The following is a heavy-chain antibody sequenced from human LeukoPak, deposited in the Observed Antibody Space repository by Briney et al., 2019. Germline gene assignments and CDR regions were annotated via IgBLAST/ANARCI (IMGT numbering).Heavy chain of an antibody. CDR3: ARDFLYDFWSGLYYGMDV. D-gene: IGHD3-3*01. CDR2: INPSGGST. J-gene: IGHJ6*02. Sequence: ASVKVSCKASGYTFTSYYMHWVRQAPGQGLEWMGIINPSGGSTSYAQKFQGRVTMTRDTSTSTVYMELSSLRSEDTAVYYCARDFLYDFWSGLYYGMDVWGQGTTVTVSS. V-gene: IGHV1-46*01. CDR1: GYTFTSYY.